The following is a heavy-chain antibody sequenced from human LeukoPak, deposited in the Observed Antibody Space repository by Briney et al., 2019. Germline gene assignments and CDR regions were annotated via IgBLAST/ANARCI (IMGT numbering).Heavy chain of an antibody. Sequence: ASVKVSCKASGYTFTGYYMHWVRQAPGQGLEWMGWINPNSGGTNYAQKFQGRVTMTRDTSISTAYMELSRLRSDDTAVYYCARDLQQLVNYYFDYWGQGTLVTVSS. J-gene: IGHJ4*02. CDR2: INPNSGGT. CDR3: ARDLQQLVNYYFDY. D-gene: IGHD6-13*01. CDR1: GYTFTGYY. V-gene: IGHV1-2*02.